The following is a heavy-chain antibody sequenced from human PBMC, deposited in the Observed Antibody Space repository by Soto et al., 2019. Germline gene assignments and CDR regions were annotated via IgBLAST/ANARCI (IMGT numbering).Heavy chain of an antibody. V-gene: IGHV3-23*01. CDR3: AKDSNKYSSSLRGRYFDY. D-gene: IGHD3-22*01. J-gene: IGHJ4*02. CDR2: ISGGGSTA. CDR1: GFTFTSYF. Sequence: EVQLLEPGGGLVQRGGSQGLPCAAPGFTFTSYFMSWFRKAPGKGLGGVAGISGGGSTAFYADSVKGRFTISRDNAKNTVVLQMDSLRAEDTAIYYCAKDSNKYSSSLRGRYFDYWGQGTLVTVSS.